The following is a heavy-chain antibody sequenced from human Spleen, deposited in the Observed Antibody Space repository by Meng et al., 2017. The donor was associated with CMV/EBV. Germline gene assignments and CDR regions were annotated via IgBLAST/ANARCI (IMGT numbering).Heavy chain of an antibody. CDR1: GYSISSSSYY. J-gene: IGHJ1*01. Sequence: SETLSLTCTVSGYSISSSSYYWGWIRQPPGKGLEWIGEINHRGSPNYKPSLRSRVTISVDTSKNQFSLKLSSVTAADTAVYYCARGVGADFQHWGQGTLVTVSS. CDR2: INHRGSP. V-gene: IGHV4-39*07. CDR3: ARGVGADFQH. D-gene: IGHD1-26*01.